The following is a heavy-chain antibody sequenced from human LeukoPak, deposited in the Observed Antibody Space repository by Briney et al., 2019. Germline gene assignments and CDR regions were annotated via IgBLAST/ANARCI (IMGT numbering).Heavy chain of an antibody. V-gene: IGHV4-39*01. CDR2: IYYSGST. CDR3: ARQPYYYDSSGFPLYFDY. Sequence: SATLSLTCTVSGGSISSSSYYWGWIRQPPGKGLEWIGSIYYSGSTYYNPSLKSRVTISVDTSKNQFSLKLSSVTAADTAVYYCARQPYYYDSSGFPLYFDYWGQGTLVTVSS. J-gene: IGHJ4*02. CDR1: GGSISSSSYY. D-gene: IGHD3-22*01.